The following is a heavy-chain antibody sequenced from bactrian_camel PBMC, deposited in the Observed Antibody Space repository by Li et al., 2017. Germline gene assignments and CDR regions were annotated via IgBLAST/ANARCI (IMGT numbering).Heavy chain of an antibody. V-gene: IGHV3S40*01. CDR3: AADRTYSRILQKKGTY. CDR1: GFTFSRYV. J-gene: IGHJ4*01. CDR2: INNDGGST. D-gene: IGHD2*01. Sequence: VQLVESGGGLVQPGGSLRLSCHVAGFTFSRYVFDWVRQAPGKGLEWVSAINNDGGSTYYSDSVKGRFTISRDNAKNTVYLQLNSLKPEDTATYYCAADRTYSRILQKKGTYWGQGTQVTVS.